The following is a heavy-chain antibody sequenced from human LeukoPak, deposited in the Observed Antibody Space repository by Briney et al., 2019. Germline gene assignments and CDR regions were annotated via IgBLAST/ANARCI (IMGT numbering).Heavy chain of an antibody. V-gene: IGHV5-51*01. D-gene: IGHD3-10*01. Sequence: GESLKISCKGSGYTFTSYWIGWVRQTPGKGLEWMGLIYPGDSDTRYSPSFEGQVTISADKSISTAYLQWSSLRASDTAMYYCATNGGVRGVMFVSVWGQGTTVTVSS. CDR3: ATNGGVRGVMFVSV. CDR1: GYTFTSYW. J-gene: IGHJ6*02. CDR2: IYPGDSDT.